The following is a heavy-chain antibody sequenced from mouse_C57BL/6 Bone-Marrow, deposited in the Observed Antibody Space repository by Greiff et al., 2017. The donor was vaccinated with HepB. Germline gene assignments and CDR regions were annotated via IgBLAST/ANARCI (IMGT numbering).Heavy chain of an antibody. CDR2: IYPRSGNT. J-gene: IGHJ2*01. Sequence: QVQLQQSGAELARPGASVKLSCKASGYTFTSYGISWVKQRTGQGLEWIGEIYPRSGNTYYTAKFKGKATLTADKSSSTAYMVLRSLTSEDSAVYFCARRGTGKDYFDYWGQGTTLTVSS. CDR3: ARRGTGKDYFDY. D-gene: IGHD4-1*01. CDR1: GYTFTSYG. V-gene: IGHV1-81*01.